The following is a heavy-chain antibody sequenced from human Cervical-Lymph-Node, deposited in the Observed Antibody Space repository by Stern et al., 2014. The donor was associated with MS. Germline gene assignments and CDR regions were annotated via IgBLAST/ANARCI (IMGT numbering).Heavy chain of an antibody. Sequence: VQLVESGAEVKKPGASVKVSCKASGYTFTNYYMHWVRQAPGQGIEWMGIINPSGGSIRYAQKFQGRVTMTRDTSTSTVYMELSSPRSEDTAVYYCAREVAGHRLGMMDVWGQGTTVTVSS. D-gene: IGHD6-19*01. CDR3: AREVAGHRLGMMDV. V-gene: IGHV1-46*01. CDR1: GYTFTNYY. CDR2: INPSGGSI. J-gene: IGHJ6*02.